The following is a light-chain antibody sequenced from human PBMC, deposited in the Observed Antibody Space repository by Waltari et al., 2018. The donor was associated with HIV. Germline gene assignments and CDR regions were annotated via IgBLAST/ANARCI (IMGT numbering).Light chain of an antibody. CDR3: SSYTSNSTLV. CDR1: SSDIGGYNY. Sequence: QSALTQPASVSGSPGQSITISCTGTSSDIGGYNYVSWYQQHPGKAPRLMIYDVSKRPSGVSNRFSGSKSGNTASLTISGLQAEDEADYYCSSYTSNSTLVFGTGTKVTVL. J-gene: IGLJ1*01. V-gene: IGLV2-14*03. CDR2: DVS.